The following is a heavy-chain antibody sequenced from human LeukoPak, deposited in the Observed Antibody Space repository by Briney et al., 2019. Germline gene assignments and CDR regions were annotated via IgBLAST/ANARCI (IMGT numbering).Heavy chain of an antibody. CDR3: ASTVVGAAAGPGGNDY. D-gene: IGHD6-13*01. J-gene: IGHJ4*02. CDR1: GYTFTSYG. Sequence: ASVKVPCKASGYTFTSYGISWVRQAPGQGLEWMGWISAYNGNTNYAQKLQGRVTMTTDTSTSTAYMELRSLRSDDTAVYYCASTVVGAAAGPGGNDYWGQGTLVTVSS. V-gene: IGHV1-18*01. CDR2: ISAYNGNT.